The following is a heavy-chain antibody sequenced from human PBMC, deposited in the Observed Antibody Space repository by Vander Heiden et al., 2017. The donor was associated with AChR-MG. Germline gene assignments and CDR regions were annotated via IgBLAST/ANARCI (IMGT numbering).Heavy chain of an antibody. CDR3: ARVIAAAATAFDI. J-gene: IGHJ3*02. V-gene: IGHV1-2*02. Sequence: QVQLVQSGAEVKKPGASVTVSCKASGSTFTGYYMHWVRQAPGQGLEWMGWINPNSGGTSYAQKFQGRVTMTRDTSINTAYMELSRLRSDDTAVYYCARVIAAAATAFDIWGQGTMVIVSS. D-gene: IGHD6-13*01. CDR1: GSTFTGYY. CDR2: INPNSGGT.